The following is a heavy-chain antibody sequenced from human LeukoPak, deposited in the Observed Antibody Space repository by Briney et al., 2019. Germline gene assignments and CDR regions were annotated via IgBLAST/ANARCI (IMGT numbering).Heavy chain of an antibody. Sequence: ASVKVSCKASGYTFTSYDINWVRQASGQGLEWMGWMNPTSGNTGYAQKFQGRVTMTRDTSISTAYMELSSLGSKDTAVYFCARGIEAGYDYWGQGTLVTVSS. J-gene: IGHJ4*02. CDR3: ARGIEAGYDY. V-gene: IGHV1-8*01. CDR2: MNPTSGNT. D-gene: IGHD5-12*01. CDR1: GYTFTSYD.